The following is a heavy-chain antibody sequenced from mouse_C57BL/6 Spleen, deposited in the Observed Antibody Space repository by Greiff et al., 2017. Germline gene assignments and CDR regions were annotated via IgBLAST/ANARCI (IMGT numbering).Heavy chain of an antibody. V-gene: IGHV1-50*01. D-gene: IGHD1-1*01. CDR1: GYTFTSYW. Sequence: QVQLQQPGAELVKPGASVKLSCKASGYTFTSYWMQWVKQRPGQGLEWIGEIDPSDSYTNYTQKFKGKATLTVDTSSSPAYMQLSSLRSEDAAVYDCARTTRVVARGYFDCWGKGTTLTVSS. CDR2: IDPSDSYT. J-gene: IGHJ2*01. CDR3: ARTTRVVARGYFDC.